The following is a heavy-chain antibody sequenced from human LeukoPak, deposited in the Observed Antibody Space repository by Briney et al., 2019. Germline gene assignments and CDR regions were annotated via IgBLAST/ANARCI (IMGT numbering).Heavy chain of an antibody. V-gene: IGHV4-61*01. Sequence: SETLSLTCTVSGASVSSASYWSWIRQPPGKGVEWIAHIYNGVNTNYNPSLKSRVTISVDTSKNQFSLRLNSVTAADTAVYYCPRSRAFNSGAFAPWGQGSLVTVSS. D-gene: IGHD1-26*01. CDR1: GASVSSASY. CDR2: IYNGVNT. CDR3: PRSRAFNSGAFAP. J-gene: IGHJ5*02.